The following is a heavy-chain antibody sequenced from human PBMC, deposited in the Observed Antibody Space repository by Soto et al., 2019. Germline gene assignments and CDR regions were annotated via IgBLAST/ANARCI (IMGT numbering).Heavy chain of an antibody. V-gene: IGHV4-4*07. Sequence: PWETLSLTCTVSGASISGFYWSWVRKSAGQGLEWIGLIYATGTTDYNPSLKSRVMMSVDTSKKQFSLKLRSVTAADTAVYYCVRDGTKTLRDWFDPWGQGISVTVSS. J-gene: IGHJ5*02. CDR3: VRDGTKTLRDWFDP. CDR2: IYATGTT. CDR1: GASISGFY. D-gene: IGHD1-1*01.